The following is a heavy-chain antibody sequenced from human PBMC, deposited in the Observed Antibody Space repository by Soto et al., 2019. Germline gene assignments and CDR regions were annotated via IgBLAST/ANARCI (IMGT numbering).Heavy chain of an antibody. D-gene: IGHD5-12*01. CDR2: MNPNSGDT. V-gene: IGHV1-2*02. CDR1: GYRFSDYY. CDR3: ARESGGATATLDYYYFYMDV. Sequence: QVQLVQSGAEVKKPGASVTVSCKASGYRFSDYYLHWVRQAPGQGPEWMGWMNPNSGDTKYALKFKGRVTMTRDTSVRTAFMELNWLKSDDTAVYYCARESGGATATLDYYYFYMDVWGIGTTVTVSS. J-gene: IGHJ6*03.